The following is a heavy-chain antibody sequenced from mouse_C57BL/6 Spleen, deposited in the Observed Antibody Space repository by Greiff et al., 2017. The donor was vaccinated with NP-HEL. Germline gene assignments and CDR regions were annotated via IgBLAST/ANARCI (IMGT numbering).Heavy chain of an antibody. Sequence: EVQGVESGGGLVQPGGSMKLSCAASGFTFSDAWMDWVRQSPEKGLEWVAEIRNKANNHATYYAESVKGRFTISRDDSKSSVYLQMNSLRAEDTGIYYCTRGWEDYAMDYWGQGTSVTVSS. D-gene: IGHD4-1*01. CDR2: IRNKANNHAT. V-gene: IGHV6-6*01. J-gene: IGHJ4*01. CDR3: TRGWEDYAMDY. CDR1: GFTFSDAW.